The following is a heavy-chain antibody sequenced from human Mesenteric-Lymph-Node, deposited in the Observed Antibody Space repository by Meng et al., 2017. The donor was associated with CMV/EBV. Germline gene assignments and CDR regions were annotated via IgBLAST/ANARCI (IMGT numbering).Heavy chain of an antibody. CDR1: GFTFSDYY. Sequence: GESLKISCAASGFTFSDYYMHWIRQAPGKGLEWVSYISSIGSPTHYADSVRGRFTISRDNAKNSLYLQINSLRVDDTAVYYCARADQDYGGNSDFDHWGQGTLVTVSS. D-gene: IGHD4-23*01. CDR3: ARADQDYGGNSDFDH. J-gene: IGHJ4*02. CDR2: ISSIGSPT. V-gene: IGHV3-11*04.